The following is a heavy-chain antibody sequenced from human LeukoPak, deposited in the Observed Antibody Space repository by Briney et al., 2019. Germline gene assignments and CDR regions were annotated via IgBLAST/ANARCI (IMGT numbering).Heavy chain of an antibody. J-gene: IGHJ2*01. CDR1: VGSISSYY. CDR3: ARLLPSEYSGDWYFDL. CDR2: IYYSGST. D-gene: IGHD6-6*01. V-gene: IGHV4-59*08. Sequence: SETLSLTCIVPVGSISSYYWSWIRQPPGEGLEWMGYIYYSGSTNYNPSLKSRVTISVDTTKHQFSLNLSSVTAAHTAVYYSARLLPSEYSGDWYFDLWGRGTLVTVSS.